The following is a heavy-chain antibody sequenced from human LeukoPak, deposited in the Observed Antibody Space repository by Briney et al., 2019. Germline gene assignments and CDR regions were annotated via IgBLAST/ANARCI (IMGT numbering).Heavy chain of an antibody. CDR2: ISAYNGNT. Sequence: ASVKVSCKASGYTFTSYGISWVRHAPGQGLEWMGWISAYNGNTNYAQKLQGRVTMTTDTSTSTAYMELRSLRSDDTAVYYCARVRPFDYYDSSGYYYNFDYWGQGTLVTVSS. J-gene: IGHJ4*02. D-gene: IGHD3-22*01. V-gene: IGHV1-18*01. CDR1: GYTFTSYG. CDR3: ARVRPFDYYDSSGYYYNFDY.